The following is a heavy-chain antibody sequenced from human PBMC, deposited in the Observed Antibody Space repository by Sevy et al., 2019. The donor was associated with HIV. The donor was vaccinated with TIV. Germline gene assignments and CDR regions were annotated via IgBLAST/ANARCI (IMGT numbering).Heavy chain of an antibody. Sequence: GGSLRLSCAASGFTFSSYAMHWVRQAPGKGLEWVAVTSYDGSNKYYADSVKGRFTISRDNSKNTLYLQMNSLRAEDTAVYYCARTTSIGYCSGGSCYPPGYWGQGTLVTVSS. CDR3: ARTTSIGYCSGGSCYPPGY. D-gene: IGHD2-15*01. J-gene: IGHJ4*02. V-gene: IGHV3-30*04. CDR2: TSYDGSNK. CDR1: GFTFSSYA.